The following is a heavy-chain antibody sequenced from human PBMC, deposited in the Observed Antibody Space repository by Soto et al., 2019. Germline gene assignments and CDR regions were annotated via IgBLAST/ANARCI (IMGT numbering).Heavy chain of an antibody. CDR3: ATQKFDL. Sequence: EVQLLESGGGLVQPGGSLRLSCAASGFTLTNYAMSWFRQVPGKGLEWVSTTMNSGGSTYYADSVKGRFTISTDNSKNTLYLQMNSLRAEDTALYYCATQKFDLWGQGTMVTVSS. J-gene: IGHJ3*01. V-gene: IGHV3-23*01. CDR2: TMNSGGST. CDR1: GFTLTNYA.